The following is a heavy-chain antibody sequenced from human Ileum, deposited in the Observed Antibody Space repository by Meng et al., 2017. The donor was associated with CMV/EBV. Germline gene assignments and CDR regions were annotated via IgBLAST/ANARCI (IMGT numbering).Heavy chain of an antibody. CDR2: ITSKTFGEAR. D-gene: IGHD4-17*01. J-gene: IGHJ4*02. V-gene: IGHV3-15*01. CDR3: TTGSPSSNGDNGFDF. Sequence: GGSLRLSCAASGFSFTSYQMNWVRQAPGKGLEWVGRITSKTFGEARDYAAPVKGRFDISRDDSKNTLYLQISSLKSEDTAVYYCTTGSPSSNGDNGFDFWGQGTLVTVSS. CDR1: GFSFTSYQ.